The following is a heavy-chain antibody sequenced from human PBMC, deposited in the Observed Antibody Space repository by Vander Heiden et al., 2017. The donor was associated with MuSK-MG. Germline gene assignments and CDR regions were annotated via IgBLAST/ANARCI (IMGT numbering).Heavy chain of an antibody. CDR3: AREIIAVADIDY. Sequence: QVQLQESGPGLVKPSQTLSLTCTVPGGSISSGGYYWSWIRQHPGKGLEWIGYIYYSGSTYYNPSLKSRVTISVDTSKNQFSLKLSSVTAADTAVYYCAREIIAVADIDYWGQGTLVTVSS. CDR1: GGSISSGGYY. V-gene: IGHV4-31*03. J-gene: IGHJ4*02. D-gene: IGHD6-19*01. CDR2: IYYSGST.